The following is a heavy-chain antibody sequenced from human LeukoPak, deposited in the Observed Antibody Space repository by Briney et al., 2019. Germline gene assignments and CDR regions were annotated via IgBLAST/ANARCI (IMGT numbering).Heavy chain of an antibody. V-gene: IGHV3-7*01. CDR2: IKQDGSEK. J-gene: IGHJ4*02. CDR3: ARDYEAGCTSTTCYDRFDY. Sequence: GGSLRLSCVASGFTFRSYWMSWVRQAPGKGLGWVANIKQDGSEKYYVDSVKGRFTISRDNAKNSLYLQMNSLRAEDTAVYYCARDYEAGCTSTTCYDRFDYWGQGTLVTASS. D-gene: IGHD2-2*01. CDR1: GFTFRSYW.